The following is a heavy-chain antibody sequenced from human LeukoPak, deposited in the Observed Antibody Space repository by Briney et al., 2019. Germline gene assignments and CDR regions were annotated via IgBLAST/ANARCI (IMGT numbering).Heavy chain of an antibody. J-gene: IGHJ6*03. CDR1: GGTFSSYA. Sequence: SVKVSCKASGGTFSSYAISWVRQAPGQGLEWMGGIIPIFGTANYAQKFQGRVTITADESTSTPYMELSSLRSEDTAVYYCARLVRGRLGYYYMDVWGKGTTVTVSS. V-gene: IGHV1-69*01. D-gene: IGHD3-10*02. CDR3: ARLVRGRLGYYYMDV. CDR2: IIPIFGTA.